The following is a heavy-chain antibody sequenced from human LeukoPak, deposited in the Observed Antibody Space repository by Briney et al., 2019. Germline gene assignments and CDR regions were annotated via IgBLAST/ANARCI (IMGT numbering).Heavy chain of an antibody. Sequence: ASVKVSCKASAYTFTGYYMHWVRQAPGQGLEWMGWIHPNSGGTNYAQKFQGRVTMTRDTSISTVYMELSRLRSNDTAVYYCAREEGRCSSTSRSAPFNYWGQGTLVTVSS. V-gene: IGHV1-2*02. CDR2: IHPNSGGT. CDR1: AYTFTGYY. D-gene: IGHD2-2*01. CDR3: AREEGRCSSTSRSAPFNY. J-gene: IGHJ4*02.